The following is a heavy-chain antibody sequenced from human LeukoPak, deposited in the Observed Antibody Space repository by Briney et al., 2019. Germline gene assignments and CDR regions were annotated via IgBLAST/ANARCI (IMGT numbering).Heavy chain of an antibody. Sequence: GGSLRLSCAASGFTFSSYSMNWVRQAPGKGLEWVSYISSSSSTIYYADSVKGRFTISRDNAKNSLYLQMNSLRAEDTAVYYCARDFNMGSSWNWFDPWGQGTLVTVSS. D-gene: IGHD6-13*01. CDR3: ARDFNMGSSWNWFDP. CDR1: GFTFSSYS. V-gene: IGHV3-48*04. CDR2: ISSSSSTI. J-gene: IGHJ5*02.